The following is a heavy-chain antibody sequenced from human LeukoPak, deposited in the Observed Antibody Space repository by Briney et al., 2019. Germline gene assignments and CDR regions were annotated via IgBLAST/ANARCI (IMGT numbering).Heavy chain of an antibody. Sequence: GGPLRLSCAASGFTFSSYWMHWVRQAPGKGLVWVSRINSDGSSTSYADSVKGRFTISRDNAKNTLYLQMNSLRAEDTAVYYCARVRRDSSGYYFWGQGTLVTVSS. V-gene: IGHV3-74*01. CDR1: GFTFSSYW. CDR3: ARVRRDSSGYYF. D-gene: IGHD3-22*01. J-gene: IGHJ4*02. CDR2: INSDGSST.